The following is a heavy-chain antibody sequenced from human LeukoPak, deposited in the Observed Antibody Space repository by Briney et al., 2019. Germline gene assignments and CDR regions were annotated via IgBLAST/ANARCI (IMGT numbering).Heavy chain of an antibody. CDR3: ARVYYDSSGYYAYYFDY. CDR1: GGSISSGGYS. D-gene: IGHD3-22*01. Sequence: SETLSLTCTVSGGSISSGGYSWSWIRQHPGKGLEGIGYIYYSGSTYYNPSLKSRVTISVDTSKNQFSLKLSSVTAADTAVYYCARVYYDSSGYYAYYFDYWGQGTLVTVSS. J-gene: IGHJ4*02. CDR2: IYYSGST. V-gene: IGHV4-31*03.